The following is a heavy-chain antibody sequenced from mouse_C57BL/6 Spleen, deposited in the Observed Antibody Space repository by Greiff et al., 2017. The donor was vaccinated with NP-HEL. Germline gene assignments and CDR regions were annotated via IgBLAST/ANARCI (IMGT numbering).Heavy chain of an antibody. D-gene: IGHD1-1*01. V-gene: IGHV5-6*01. CDR1: GFTFSSYG. CDR3: ASHYYGSSEWYFDV. CDR2: ISSGGSYT. Sequence: EVMLVESGGDLVKPGGSLKLSCAASGFTFSSYGMSWVRQTPDKRLEWVATISSGGSYTYYPDSVKGRFTISRDNAKNTLYLQMSSLKSEDTAMYYCASHYYGSSEWYFDVWGTGTTVTVSS. J-gene: IGHJ1*03.